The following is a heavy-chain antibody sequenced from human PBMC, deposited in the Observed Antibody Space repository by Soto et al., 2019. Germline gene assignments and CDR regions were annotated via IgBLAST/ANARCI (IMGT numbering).Heavy chain of an antibody. CDR3: ARSAIATHWFFDL. Sequence: LTCTVSGGSVSSSTFSWGWIRQPPGEGLEWLATIYYTGYTYHNPSLKSHVTISVDTSKDQFSLELTSVTAADTALYYCARSAIATHWFFDLWGRGTLVTVSS. D-gene: IGHD5-18*01. CDR1: GGSVSSSTFS. J-gene: IGHJ2*01. CDR2: IYYTGYT. V-gene: IGHV4-39*01.